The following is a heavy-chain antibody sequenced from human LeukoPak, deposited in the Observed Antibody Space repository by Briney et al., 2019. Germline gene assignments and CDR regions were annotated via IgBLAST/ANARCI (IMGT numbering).Heavy chain of an antibody. V-gene: IGHV1-18*04. CDR3: ARDFTYYDFWSGYSAGWFDP. Sequence: ASVKVSCKASGYTFTGYYMHWVRQAPGQGLEWMGWISAYNGNTNYAQKLQGRVTMTTDTSTSTAYMELRSLRSDDTAVYYCARDFTYYDFWSGYSAGWFDPWGQGTLVTVSS. CDR1: GYTFTGYY. CDR2: ISAYNGNT. D-gene: IGHD3-3*01. J-gene: IGHJ5*02.